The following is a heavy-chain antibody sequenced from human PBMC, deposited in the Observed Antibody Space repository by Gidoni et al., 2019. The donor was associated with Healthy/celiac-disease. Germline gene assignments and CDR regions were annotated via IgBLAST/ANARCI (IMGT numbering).Heavy chain of an antibody. CDR3: ARADCGGDCYSADDAFDI. Sequence: QVQLVESGGGVVQPGRSLSLSCAASGFTLRSYAMPWVRQAPGKGLEWVAVISYDGSNKYYADSVKGRFTISRDNSKNTLYLQMNSLRAEDTAVYYCARADCGGDCYSADDAFDIWGQGTMVTVSS. CDR1: GFTLRSYA. CDR2: ISYDGSNK. D-gene: IGHD2-21*02. V-gene: IGHV3-30-3*01. J-gene: IGHJ3*02.